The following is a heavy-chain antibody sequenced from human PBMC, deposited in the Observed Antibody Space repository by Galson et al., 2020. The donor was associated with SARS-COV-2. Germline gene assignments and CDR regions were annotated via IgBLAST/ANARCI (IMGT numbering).Heavy chain of an antibody. Sequence: GGSLRLSCAASGFTVSSNYMSWVRQAPGKGLEWVSVIYSGGSTYYADSVRGRFTISRDNSKNTLYLQMNSLRAEDTAVYYCARDLATHAFDSWGQGTMVTVSS. CDR1: GFTVSSNY. V-gene: IGHV3-53*01. D-gene: IGHD2-15*01. CDR3: ARDLATHAFDS. CDR2: IYSGGST. J-gene: IGHJ3*02.